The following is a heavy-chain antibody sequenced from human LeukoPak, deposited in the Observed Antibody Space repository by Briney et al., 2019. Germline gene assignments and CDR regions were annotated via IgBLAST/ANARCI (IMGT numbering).Heavy chain of an antibody. CDR2: ISSSGSAI. CDR1: GFTFSSYE. J-gene: IGHJ4*01. V-gene: IGHV3-48*03. D-gene: IGHD6-19*01. Sequence: GGPLSLSCAASGFTFSSYEMNWVRQAPGKGLEWVSKISSSGSAIYYADSVKGRFTISRDNAKSTLYLQLNSLRAEDTAVYYCARGGSLGYWGQGTLVTVSS. CDR3: ARGGSLGY.